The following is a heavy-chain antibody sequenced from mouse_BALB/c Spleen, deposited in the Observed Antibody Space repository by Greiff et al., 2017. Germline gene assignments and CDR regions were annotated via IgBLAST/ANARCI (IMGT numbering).Heavy chain of an antibody. J-gene: IGHJ4*01. V-gene: IGHV1-62-3*01. Sequence: QVQLQQPGAELVKPGASVKLSCKASGYTFTSYWMHWVKQRPGRGLEWIGRIDPNSGGTKYNEKFKSKATLTVDKPSSTAYMQLSSLTSEDSAVYYCTRSTTVVATGAMDYWGQGTSVTVSS. CDR3: TRSTTVVATGAMDY. CDR2: IDPNSGGT. CDR1: GYTFTSYW. D-gene: IGHD1-1*01.